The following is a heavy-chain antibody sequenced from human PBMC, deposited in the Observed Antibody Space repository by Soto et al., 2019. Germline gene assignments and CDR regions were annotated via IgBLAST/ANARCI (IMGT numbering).Heavy chain of an antibody. CDR1: GFTFSSYA. Sequence: QVQLVESGGGVVQPGRSLRLSCAASGFTFSSYAMHWVRQAPGKGLEWVAVISYDGSNKYYADSVKGRFTISRDNSKNTLSLPMNSLRAEDTAVYYCASTMDVWGQGTTVTVSS. CDR2: ISYDGSNK. J-gene: IGHJ6*02. V-gene: IGHV3-30-3*01. CDR3: ASTMDV.